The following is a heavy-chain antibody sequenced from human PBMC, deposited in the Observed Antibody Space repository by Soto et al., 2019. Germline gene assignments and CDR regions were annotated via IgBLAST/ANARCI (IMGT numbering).Heavy chain of an antibody. D-gene: IGHD3-10*01. J-gene: IGHJ4*02. CDR3: TTGAYYFGSGSQLG. CDR1: GFTFRDTW. V-gene: IGHV3-15*01. CDR2: ISPKTGGATT. Sequence: VLLVESGGGLVQPGGSLRLSCAASGFTFRDTWMAWVRQGPGKGLEWVGRISPKTGGATTDDAATVKDRFTISRDDPENTVYLQMHSLIIEDPAIYYCTTGAYYFGSGSQLGWGQGTLVTVSS.